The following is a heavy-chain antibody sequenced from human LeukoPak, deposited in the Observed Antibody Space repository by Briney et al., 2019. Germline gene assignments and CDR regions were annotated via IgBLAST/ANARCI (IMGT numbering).Heavy chain of an antibody. J-gene: IGHJ4*02. CDR3: AKDGGAYIVATLDY. V-gene: IGHV3-21*04. Sequence: GGSLRLSCTASGFTFGDYAMSWVRQAPGKGLEWVSSISSSSSYIYYADSVKGRFTISRDNAKNSLYLQMNSLRAEDTAVYYCAKDGGAYIVATLDYWGQGTLVTVSS. D-gene: IGHD5-12*01. CDR2: ISSSSSYI. CDR1: GFTFGDYA.